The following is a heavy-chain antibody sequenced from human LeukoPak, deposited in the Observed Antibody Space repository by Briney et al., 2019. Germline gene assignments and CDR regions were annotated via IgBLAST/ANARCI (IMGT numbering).Heavy chain of an antibody. V-gene: IGHV4-34*01. CDR2: INHSGST. CDR1: GGSFSGYY. Sequence: SETLSLTCAVYGGSFSGYYWSWIRQPPGKGLEWIGEINHSGSTNYNPSLKSRVTISVDTSKNQFSLKLSSVTAADTAVYYCARGRRTVTTWYFGYWGQGTLVTVSS. D-gene: IGHD4-17*01. J-gene: IGHJ4*02. CDR3: ARGRRTVTTWYFGY.